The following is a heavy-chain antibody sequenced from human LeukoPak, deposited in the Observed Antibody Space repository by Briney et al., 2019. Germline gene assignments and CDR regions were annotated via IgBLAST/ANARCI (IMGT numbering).Heavy chain of an antibody. CDR1: GGSISSYY. CDR2: IYYSGST. J-gene: IGHJ3*02. V-gene: IGHV4-39*01. CDR3: ARHQSGSYYSGVGAFDI. Sequence: PSETLSLTCTVSGGSISSYYWGWIRQPPGKGLEWIGSIYYSGSTYYNPSLKSRVTISVDTSKNQFSLKLSSVTAADTAVYYCARHQSGSYYSGVGAFDIWGQGTMVTVSS. D-gene: IGHD1-26*01.